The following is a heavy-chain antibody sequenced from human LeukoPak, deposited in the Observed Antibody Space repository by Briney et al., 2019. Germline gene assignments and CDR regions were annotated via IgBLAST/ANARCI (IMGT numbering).Heavy chain of an antibody. V-gene: IGHV1-2*02. D-gene: IGHD3-22*01. CDR1: GYTFTGYY. CDR2: INPNSGGT. Sequence: GASVKVSCKASGYTFTGYYMHWVRQAPGQGLEWMGWINPNSGGTNYAQKFQGRVTMTRDTSISTAYMELSRLRSDDTAVYYCARSASRYYYDNSGYYFLYWGQGTLVTVSS. CDR3: ARSASRYYYDNSGYYFLY. J-gene: IGHJ4*02.